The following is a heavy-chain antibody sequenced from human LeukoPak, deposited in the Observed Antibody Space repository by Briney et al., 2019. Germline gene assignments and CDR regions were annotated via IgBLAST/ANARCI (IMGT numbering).Heavy chain of an antibody. CDR2: NSGSGGST. CDR1: GFTFSSYA. J-gene: IGHJ6*02. Sequence: GGSLRLSCAASGFTFSSYAMSWVRQAPGKGLEWVSANSGSGGSTYYADSVKGRFTISRDNSKNTLYLQMNSLRAEDTAVYYCAKKYSSGWGHYYYYGMDVWGQGTTVTVSS. CDR3: AKKYSSGWGHYYYYGMDV. D-gene: IGHD6-19*01. V-gene: IGHV3-23*01.